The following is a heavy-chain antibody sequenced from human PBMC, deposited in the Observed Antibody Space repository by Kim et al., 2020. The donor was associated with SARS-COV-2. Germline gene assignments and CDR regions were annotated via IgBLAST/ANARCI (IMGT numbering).Heavy chain of an antibody. V-gene: IGHV1-24*01. D-gene: IGHD3-10*01. CDR1: VYTLTELS. CDR2: FDPEDGET. CDR3: ATGPAALITMVRGVIIHYYYYGMDV. Sequence: ASVKVSCKVSVYTLTELSMHWVRQAPGKGLEWMGGFDPEDGETIYAQKFQGRVTMTEDTSTDTAYMELSSLRSEDTAVYYCATGPAALITMVRGVIIHYYYYGMDVWGQGTTVTVSS. J-gene: IGHJ6*02.